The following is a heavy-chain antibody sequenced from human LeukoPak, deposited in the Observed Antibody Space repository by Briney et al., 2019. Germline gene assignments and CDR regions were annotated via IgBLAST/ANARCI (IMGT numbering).Heavy chain of an antibody. D-gene: IGHD2-2*01. CDR1: GFTISSNY. J-gene: IGHJ4*02. CDR3: ASDDCTSTSCSQLDY. CDR2: IYRGGST. V-gene: IGHV3-53*01. Sequence: PGGSLRLSCAASGFTISSNYMSWVRQAPGKGLEWVSVIYRGGSTFYADSVKGRFTISRDNSKNTLYLQMNSLRAEDTAVYYCASDDCTSTSCSQLDYWGQGTLVTVSS.